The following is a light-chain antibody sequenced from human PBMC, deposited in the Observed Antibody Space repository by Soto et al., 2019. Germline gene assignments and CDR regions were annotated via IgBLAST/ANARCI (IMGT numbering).Light chain of an antibody. CDR3: QTWGTGVI. Sequence: QLVLTQSPSASASLGASVKLTCTLSSGHSSYAIAWHQQQPEKGPRYLMKLKSDGSHNKGDGIPDRFSGSSSGAERYLTISSLQSEDEADYYCQTWGTGVIFGGGTQLTVL. CDR1: SGHSSYA. V-gene: IGLV4-69*01. CDR2: LKSDGSH. J-gene: IGLJ2*01.